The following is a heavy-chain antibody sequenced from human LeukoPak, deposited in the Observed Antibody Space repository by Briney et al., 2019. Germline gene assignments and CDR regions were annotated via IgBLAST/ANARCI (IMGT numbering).Heavy chain of an antibody. D-gene: IGHD2-21*02. CDR1: GYTFTSYD. CDR2: RDPNSGNT. J-gene: IGHJ6*02. CDR3: ANLAYCGGDCYYSGDYYYYGMDV. Sequence: GASVKFSCKASGYTFTSYDINWVRQATGPGLEWMGLRDPNSGNTSYAQKFQVRVTMTRSTSMSTAYMELSSLRSEETAVYYCANLAYCGGDCYYSGDYYYYGMDVWGQGTTVTVSS. V-gene: IGHV1-8*01.